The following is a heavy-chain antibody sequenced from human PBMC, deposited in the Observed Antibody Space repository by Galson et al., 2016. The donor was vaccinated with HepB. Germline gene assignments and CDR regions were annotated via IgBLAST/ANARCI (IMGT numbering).Heavy chain of an antibody. D-gene: IGHD1-26*01. CDR1: GFTFSTYH. V-gene: IGHV3-33*01. CDR2: IWYDGGIK. J-gene: IGHJ4*02. CDR3: ATESVGGSYGFDY. Sequence: SLRLSCAASGFTFSTYHMHWVRQAPGKGLEWVALIWYDGGIKYYADSVKGRFTISRDNSKSTLYVQMNSLRADDTAVYYCATESVGGSYGFDYWGQGTLVTVSS.